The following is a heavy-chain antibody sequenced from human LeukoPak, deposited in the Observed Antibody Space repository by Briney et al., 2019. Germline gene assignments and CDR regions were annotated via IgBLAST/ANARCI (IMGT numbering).Heavy chain of an antibody. CDR1: GFTFSSYA. Sequence: GGSLRLSCAASGFTFSSYAMTWVRQAPGKGLEWVSAISATGASTYYADSVKGRFTISRDNSKDTLFLQMNSLRAEDTAVYYCAKDLALRTSAGVIQYWGQGTLVTVSS. CDR3: AKDLALRTSAGVIQY. CDR2: ISATGAST. V-gene: IGHV3-23*01. J-gene: IGHJ4*02. D-gene: IGHD3-16*02.